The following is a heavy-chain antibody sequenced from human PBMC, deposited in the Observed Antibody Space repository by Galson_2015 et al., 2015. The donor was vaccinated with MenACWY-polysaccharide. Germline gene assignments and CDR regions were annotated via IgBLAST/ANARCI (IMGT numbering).Heavy chain of an antibody. CDR1: GSRFSNSG. Sequence: SLRLSCAASGSRFSNSGMHWVRQAPGKGLEWVAVIQYDGSKIVYADSVKGRFTISRDNSKNTVYLQMNSLRAEDTAVYYCARFWGSISKYSNYGGLGLDSWAQGTLVTVSS. J-gene: IGHJ5*01. CDR3: ARFWGSISKYSNYGGLGLDS. D-gene: IGHD4-11*01. CDR2: IQYDGSKI. V-gene: IGHV3-33*01.